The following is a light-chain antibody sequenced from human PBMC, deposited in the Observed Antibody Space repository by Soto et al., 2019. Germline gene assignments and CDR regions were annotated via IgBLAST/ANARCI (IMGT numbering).Light chain of an antibody. CDR1: QTISSW. J-gene: IGKJ1*01. Sequence: DIQMTQSPSTLSASAGDRVAITCRASQTISSWLAWYQQKPGKAPKLLIYKASNLGSGVPSRCSGSGSGTEFTLTLRSLESDDFATYYCQPARTFGLGAKVEIK. V-gene: IGKV1-5*01. CDR2: KAS. CDR3: QPART.